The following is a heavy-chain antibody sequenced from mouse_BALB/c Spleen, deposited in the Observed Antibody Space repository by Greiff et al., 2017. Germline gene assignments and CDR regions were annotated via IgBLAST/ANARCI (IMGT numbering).Heavy chain of an antibody. J-gene: IGHJ3*01. CDR2: INSNGGST. D-gene: IGHD1-2*01. Sequence: EVMLVESGGGLVQPGGSLKLSCAASGFTFSSYGMSWVRQTPDKRLELVATINSNGGSTYYPDSVKGRFTISRDNAKNTLYLQMSSLKSEDTAMYYCARGGYGYGFAYWGQGTLVTVSA. CDR1: GFTFSSYG. V-gene: IGHV5-6-3*01. CDR3: ARGGYGYGFAY.